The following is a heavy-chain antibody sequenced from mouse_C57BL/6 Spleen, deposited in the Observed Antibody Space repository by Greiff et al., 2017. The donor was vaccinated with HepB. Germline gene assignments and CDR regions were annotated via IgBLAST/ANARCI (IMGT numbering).Heavy chain of an antibody. CDR2: ISRGGDYI. Sequence: VQLVESGEGLVKPGGSLKLSCAASGFTFSSYAMSWVRQTPEKRLEWVAYISRGGDYIYYADTVKGRFTISRDTARNTLYLQMSSLKSEDTAMYYCTRDGGITTDYAMDYWGQGTSVTVSS. CDR1: GFTFSSYA. D-gene: IGHD2-4*01. J-gene: IGHJ4*01. V-gene: IGHV5-9-1*02. CDR3: TRDGGITTDYAMDY.